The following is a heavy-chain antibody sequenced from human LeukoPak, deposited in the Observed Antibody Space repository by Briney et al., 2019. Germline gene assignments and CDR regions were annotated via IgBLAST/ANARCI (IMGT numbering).Heavy chain of an antibody. V-gene: IGHV7-4-1*02. D-gene: IGHD2-2*01. CDR2: INTNTGNP. CDR3: ARKYCSSTNCYLKGFDP. J-gene: IGHJ5*02. CDR1: GYTFTSYA. Sequence: VSVKVSCKASGYTFTSYAMNWVRQAPGQGLEWMGWINTNTGNPTYAQGFTGRFVFSLDTSVSTAYLQISSLKAEDTAVYYCARKYCSSTNCYLKGFDPWGQGTLVTVSS.